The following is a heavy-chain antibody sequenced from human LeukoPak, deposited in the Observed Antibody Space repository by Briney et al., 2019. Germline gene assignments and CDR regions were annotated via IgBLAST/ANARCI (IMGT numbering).Heavy chain of an antibody. CDR2: IWFDGSKK. Sequence: GGSLRLSCGASGFAFGNYGMHWVRQAPGKGLEWVAIIWFDGSKKYYADSVKGRFTISRDNPKSTLYLQMNSLRGEDTAVYYCAKDQGMDVWGQGTTVTVSS. V-gene: IGHV3-30*02. CDR3: AKDQGMDV. J-gene: IGHJ6*02. CDR1: GFAFGNYG.